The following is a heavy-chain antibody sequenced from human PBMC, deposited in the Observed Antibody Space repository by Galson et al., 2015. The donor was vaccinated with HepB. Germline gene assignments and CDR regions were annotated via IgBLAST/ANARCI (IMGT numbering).Heavy chain of an antibody. CDR3: AREGGGTTYYDFWSGYASGYYYYYMDV. CDR1: GYTFTSYG. Sequence: SVKVSCKASGYTFTSYGISWVRQAPGQGLEWMGWISAYNGNTNYAQKLQGRVTMTTDTSTSTAYMELRSLRSDDTAVYYCAREGGGTTYYDFWSGYASGYYYYYMDVWGKGTTVTVSS. D-gene: IGHD3-3*01. J-gene: IGHJ6*03. V-gene: IGHV1-18*01. CDR2: ISAYNGNT.